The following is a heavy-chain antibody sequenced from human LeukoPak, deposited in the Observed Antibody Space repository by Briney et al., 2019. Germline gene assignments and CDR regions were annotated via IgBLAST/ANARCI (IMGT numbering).Heavy chain of an antibody. CDR2: IYYSGST. Sequence: SETLSLTCTVSGGSISSSSYYWGWIRQPPGKGLEWIGSIYYSGSTYYNPSLKSRVTISVDTSKNQFSLKLSSVTAADTAVYYWGRGRSVELLCFGESPYFDYGGQGTLVTVSS. V-gene: IGHV4-39*07. CDR3: GRGRSVELLCFGESPYFDY. D-gene: IGHD3-10*01. J-gene: IGHJ4*02. CDR1: GGSISSSSYY.